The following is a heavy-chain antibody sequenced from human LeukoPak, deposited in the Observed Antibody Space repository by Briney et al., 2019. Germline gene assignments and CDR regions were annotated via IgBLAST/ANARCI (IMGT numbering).Heavy chain of an antibody. CDR1: GGSFSGYY. V-gene: IGHV4-34*01. CDR2: INHSGST. D-gene: IGHD1-26*01. Sequence: PSETLSLTCAVCGGSFSGYYWSWIRQPPGKGLEWIGEINHSGSTNYNPSLKSRVTISVDTSKNQFSLKLSSVTAADTAVYYCARGSRRLTGRRAFDIWGQGTMVTVSS. J-gene: IGHJ3*02. CDR3: ARGSRRLTGRRAFDI.